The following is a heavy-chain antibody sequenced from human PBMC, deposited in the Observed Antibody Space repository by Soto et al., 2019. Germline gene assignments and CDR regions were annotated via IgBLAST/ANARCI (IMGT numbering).Heavy chain of an antibody. J-gene: IGHJ5*02. D-gene: IGHD7-27*01. CDR2: IIPILGIA. V-gene: IGHV1-69*08. CDR1: GGTFSSYT. CDR3: ARDRRVTGDGDWFGP. Sequence: QVQLVQSGAEVKKPGSSVKVSCKASGGTFSSYTISWVRQAPGQGLEWMGRIIPILGIANYAQKFQGRVTITADQSTSTAYLGLSRLRSGDTAVYYWARDRRVTGDGDWFGPWGQGTLVTVSS.